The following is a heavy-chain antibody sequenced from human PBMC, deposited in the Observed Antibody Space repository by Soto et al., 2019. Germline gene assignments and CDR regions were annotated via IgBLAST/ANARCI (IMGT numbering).Heavy chain of an antibody. D-gene: IGHD5-12*01. CDR2: ISAYNGNT. Sequence: QVQLVQSGAEVKKPGASVKVSCKASGYTFTSYGISWVRQAPGQGLEWMGWISAYNGNTNYAQKLQGRVTMTTDTPTSTAYMELRSLRSDDTAVYYCATLYSGYDLYEYYYYYGIDVWGQGTTVTVSS. V-gene: IGHV1-18*01. CDR1: GYTFTSYG. J-gene: IGHJ6*02. CDR3: ATLYSGYDLYEYYYYYGIDV.